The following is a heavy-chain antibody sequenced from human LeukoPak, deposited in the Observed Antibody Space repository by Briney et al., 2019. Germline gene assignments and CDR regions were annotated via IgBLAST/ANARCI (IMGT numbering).Heavy chain of an antibody. Sequence: SETLSLTCAVYGGSFSGYYWSWIRQPPGKGLEWIGEINHSGSTNYNPSLKSRVTISVDTSKNQFSLNLSSVTAADTAVYYCARGYSGYLYWGQGTLVTVSS. CDR3: ARGYSGYLY. D-gene: IGHD5-12*01. CDR1: GGSFSGYY. V-gene: IGHV4-34*01. CDR2: INHSGST. J-gene: IGHJ4*02.